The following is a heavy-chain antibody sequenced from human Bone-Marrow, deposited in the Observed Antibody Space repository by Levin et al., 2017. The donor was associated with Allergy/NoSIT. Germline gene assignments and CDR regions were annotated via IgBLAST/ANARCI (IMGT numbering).Heavy chain of an antibody. J-gene: IGHJ6*02. V-gene: IGHV3-49*03. CDR2: IRSKAYGGTT. CDR1: GFTFGDYA. D-gene: IGHD3-10*01. CDR3: TTLITMVRGVMSGNWYYGMDV. Sequence: LSGGSLRLSCTASGFTFGDYAMSWFRQAPGKGLEWVGFIRSKAYGGTTEYAASVKGRFTISRDDSKSIAYLQMNSLKTEDTAVYYYTTLITMVRGVMSGNWYYGMDVWGQGTTVTVSS.